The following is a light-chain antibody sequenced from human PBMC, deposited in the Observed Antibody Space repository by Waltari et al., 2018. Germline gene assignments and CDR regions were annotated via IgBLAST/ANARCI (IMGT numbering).Light chain of an antibody. CDR1: KIGSQN. Sequence: SYELTQPPSVSVAPGQTARITCDGDKIGSQNVHWYQHKPGQAPVLGVYDDGDRPSGIPERFSGSNSGNTAALTISRVDAGDEAEYYCQVWDSGSDHYVFGTVTKVTVL. J-gene: IGLJ1*01. CDR2: DDG. CDR3: QVWDSGSDHYV. V-gene: IGLV3-21*02.